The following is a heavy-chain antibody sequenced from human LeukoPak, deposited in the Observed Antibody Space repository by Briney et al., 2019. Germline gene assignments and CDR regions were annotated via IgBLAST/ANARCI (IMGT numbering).Heavy chain of an antibody. CDR1: GFTFSEYF. V-gene: IGHV3-11*01. D-gene: IGHD3-10*01. J-gene: IGHJ4*02. CDR3: ARDPRGTLVRGHRFDY. Sequence: GGSLRLSCAASGFTFSEYFMGWIRQAPGKGLEWVSYVSTSGTSVYYPDSVKDRFTISRDNAKNSLYLQMNSLRAEDTAVYYCARDPRGTLVRGHRFDYWGQGILVTVSS. CDR2: VSTSGTSV.